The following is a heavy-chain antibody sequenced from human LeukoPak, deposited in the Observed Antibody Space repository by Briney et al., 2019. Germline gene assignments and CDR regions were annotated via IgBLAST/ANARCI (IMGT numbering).Heavy chain of an antibody. V-gene: IGHV4-61*08. CDR1: GGSISSGGYS. CDR3: ARDRTWFGEPDYYYGMDV. J-gene: IGHJ6*02. D-gene: IGHD3-10*01. Sequence: SETLSLTCAVSGGSISSGGYSWSWIRQPPGKGLEWIGRIYTSGSTNYNPSLKSRVTILVDTSKNQFSLKLSSVTAADTAVYYCARDRTWFGEPDYYYGMDVWGQGTTVTVSS. CDR2: IYTSGST.